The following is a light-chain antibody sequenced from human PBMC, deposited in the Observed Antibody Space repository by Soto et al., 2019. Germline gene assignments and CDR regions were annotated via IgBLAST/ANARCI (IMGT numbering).Light chain of an antibody. CDR3: QQSYSISWT. J-gene: IGKJ1*01. Sequence: DIQMTQSPSSVSASVGDRVTITCRASQSISSYLNWYQQKPGKAPKLLIYDASSLQSGVPSRFSGSGSGTDFTLTISSLQPEDFATYYCQQSYSISWTFGQGTKVEIK. V-gene: IGKV1-39*01. CDR1: QSISSY. CDR2: DAS.